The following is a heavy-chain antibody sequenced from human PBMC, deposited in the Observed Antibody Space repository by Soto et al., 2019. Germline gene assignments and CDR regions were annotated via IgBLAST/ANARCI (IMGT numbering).Heavy chain of an antibody. V-gene: IGHV1-18*01. CDR2: ISAYNGNT. Sequence: GASVKVSCKASGYTFTSYGISWVRQAPGQGLEWMGWISAYNGNTNYAQKLQGRVTMTTDTSTSTAYMELRSLRSDDTAVYYCARDLGYCGSTSCLNWFDPWGQGTLVTVSS. J-gene: IGHJ5*02. D-gene: IGHD2-2*01. CDR3: ARDLGYCGSTSCLNWFDP. CDR1: GYTFTSYG.